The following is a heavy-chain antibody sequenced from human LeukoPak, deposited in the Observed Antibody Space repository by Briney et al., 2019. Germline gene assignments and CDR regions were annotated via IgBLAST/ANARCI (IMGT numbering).Heavy chain of an antibody. Sequence: GRSLRLSCAASGFTFSSYAMHWVRQAPGKGLEWVAVISYDGSNKYYADSVKGRFTISRDNSKNTLYLQMNSLRAEDTAVYYCAREGSSSPHYFDYWGQGTLVTVSS. CDR1: GFTFSSYA. D-gene: IGHD6-13*01. V-gene: IGHV3-30-3*01. CDR3: AREGSSSPHYFDY. J-gene: IGHJ4*02. CDR2: ISYDGSNK.